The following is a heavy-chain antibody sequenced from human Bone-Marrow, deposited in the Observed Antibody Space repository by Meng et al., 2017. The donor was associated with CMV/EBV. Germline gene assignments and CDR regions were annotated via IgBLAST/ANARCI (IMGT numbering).Heavy chain of an antibody. CDR2: IYPGDSDT. CDR1: GYSFTSYW. J-gene: IGHJ6*02. Sequence: GGSLRLSCKGSGYSFTSYWIGWVRQMPGKGLEWMGIIYPGDSDTRYSPSFQGQVTISADKSISTAYLQWGSLKASDTAMYYCESLYRSIASYGMDVWGQGTTVTVSS. CDR3: ESLYRSIASYGMDV. V-gene: IGHV5-51*01. D-gene: IGHD2-2*02.